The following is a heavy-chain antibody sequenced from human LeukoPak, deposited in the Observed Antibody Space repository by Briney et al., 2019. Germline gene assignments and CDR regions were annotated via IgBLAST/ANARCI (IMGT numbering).Heavy chain of an antibody. Sequence: GASVKVSCKASGGTFSSYAISWVRQAPGQGLEWMGGIIPIFGTANYAQKFQGRVTITTDESTSTAYTELSSLRSEDTAVYYCARADLYDFWSGYLLDPWGQGTLVTVSS. D-gene: IGHD3-3*01. J-gene: IGHJ5*02. CDR3: ARADLYDFWSGYLLDP. CDR1: GGTFSSYA. CDR2: IIPIFGTA. V-gene: IGHV1-69*05.